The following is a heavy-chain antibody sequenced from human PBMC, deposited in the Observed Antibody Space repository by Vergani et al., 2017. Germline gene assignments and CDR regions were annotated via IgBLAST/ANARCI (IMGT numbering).Heavy chain of an antibody. J-gene: IGHJ5*02. Sequence: QVRLQESGPGLVKPSETLSLPCSVSGGSMSGYYWSWIRQPPGKELEWIGYMYHSGSTNYNPSLETRVTISGDTSKNQFSLKLSSVTAADTAVYYCGRVADFYGLGSRLLDLWGQGILVTVSS. CDR1: GGSMSGYY. D-gene: IGHD3-10*01. CDR2: MYHSGST. V-gene: IGHV4-59*01. CDR3: GRVADFYGLGSRLLDL.